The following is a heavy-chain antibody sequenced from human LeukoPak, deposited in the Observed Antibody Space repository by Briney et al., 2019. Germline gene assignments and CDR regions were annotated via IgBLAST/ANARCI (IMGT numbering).Heavy chain of an antibody. CDR3: ARDSSIVAGGGY. CDR2: IYHSGST. D-gene: IGHD3-22*01. J-gene: IGHJ4*02. Sequence: SETLSLTCAVSGYSISSGYYWGWIRQPPGKGLEWIGSIYHSGSTYYNPSLKSRVTISVDTSKNQFSLKLSSVTAADTAVYYCARDSSIVAGGGYWGQGTLVTVSS. V-gene: IGHV4-38-2*02. CDR1: GYSISSGYY.